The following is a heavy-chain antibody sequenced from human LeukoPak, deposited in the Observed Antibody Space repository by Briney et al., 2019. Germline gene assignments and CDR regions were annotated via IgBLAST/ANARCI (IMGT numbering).Heavy chain of an antibody. CDR1: GGSFSGYY. CDR3: ARRRTLYYYGSGSYPKHAFDI. Sequence: KPSETLSLTCAVYGGSFSGYYWSWIRQPPGKGLEWIGEINHSGSTNYNPSLKSRVTISVDTSKNQFSLKLSSVTAADTAVYYCARRRTLYYYGSGSYPKHAFDIWGQGTMVTVSS. V-gene: IGHV4-34*01. J-gene: IGHJ3*02. D-gene: IGHD3-10*01. CDR2: INHSGST.